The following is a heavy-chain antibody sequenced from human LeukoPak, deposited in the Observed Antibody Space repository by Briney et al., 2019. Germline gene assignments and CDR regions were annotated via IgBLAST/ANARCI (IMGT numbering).Heavy chain of an antibody. V-gene: IGHV4-4*09. CDR2: IYSSGGT. J-gene: IGHJ4*02. CDR1: GGSISSFY. Sequence: SETLSLTCTVSGGSISSFYWSWIRQPPGKGLEWIGFIYSSGGTNYNPSLTSRVTISVDTSKNQFSLKLTSVTAADTAVYYCARYNTLGGFDYWGQGTLVTVSS. CDR3: ARYNTLGGFDY. D-gene: IGHD1-14*01.